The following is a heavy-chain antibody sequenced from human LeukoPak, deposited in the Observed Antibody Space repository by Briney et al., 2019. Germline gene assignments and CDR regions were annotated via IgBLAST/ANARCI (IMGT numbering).Heavy chain of an antibody. D-gene: IGHD1-26*01. V-gene: IGHV1-2*02. J-gene: IGHJ4*02. Sequence: SVKVSCKASEYTFTGYYMHWVRQAPGQGLEWMGWINPNSSDTNYAQKFQGRVTMTRDTSISTTYMELSRLRFDDTAVYYCARVRDWDLLRLFDYWGQGTLVTVSS. CDR2: INPNSSDT. CDR1: EYTFTGYY. CDR3: ARVRDWDLLRLFDY.